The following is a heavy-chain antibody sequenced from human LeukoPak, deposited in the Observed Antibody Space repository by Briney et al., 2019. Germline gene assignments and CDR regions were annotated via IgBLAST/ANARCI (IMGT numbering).Heavy chain of an antibody. D-gene: IGHD2-2*01. V-gene: IGHV4-4*07. CDR2: IYTSGST. CDR1: GGSISSYY. Sequence: SETLSLTCTVSGGSISSYYWSWIRQPPGKGLEWIGRIYTSGSTNYNPSLKSRVTMSVDTSKNQFFLKLSSVTAADTAVYYCARDSCSSTSCYPGYYYYYYGMDVWGQGTTVTVSS. J-gene: IGHJ6*02. CDR3: ARDSCSSTSCYPGYYYYYYGMDV.